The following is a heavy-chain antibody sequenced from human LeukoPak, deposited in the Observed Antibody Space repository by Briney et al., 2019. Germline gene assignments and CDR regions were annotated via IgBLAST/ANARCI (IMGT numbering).Heavy chain of an antibody. CDR1: GGSISSGGYY. V-gene: IGHV4-31*03. J-gene: IGHJ4*02. CDR2: IYYSGST. D-gene: IGHD2-15*01. CDR3: AREANCSGGSCYSSPIDY. Sequence: PSETLSLTCTVSGGSISSGGYYWSWIRQHPGKGLEWIGYIYYSGSTYYSPSLKSRVTTSVDTSKNQFSLKLSSVTAADTAVYYCAREANCSGGSCYSSPIDYWGQGILVTVSS.